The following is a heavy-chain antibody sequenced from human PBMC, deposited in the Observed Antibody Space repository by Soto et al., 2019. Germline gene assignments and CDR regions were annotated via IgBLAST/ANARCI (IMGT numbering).Heavy chain of an antibody. J-gene: IGHJ4*02. CDR1: GGTFGSYA. CDR2: VIPIFGTP. CDR3: AKNRWKISLHEEAAI. D-gene: IGHD2-15*01. V-gene: IGHV1-69*06. Sequence: QVQLVQSGAEVKKPGSSVKVSCKSSGGTFGSYAISWVRQSPGQGLEWMGGVIPIFGTPHYAQKFHGRVTSTADIPTSTSYMELSLLKSADTAVYYCAKNRWKISLHEEAAIWGQGNLVNVSS.